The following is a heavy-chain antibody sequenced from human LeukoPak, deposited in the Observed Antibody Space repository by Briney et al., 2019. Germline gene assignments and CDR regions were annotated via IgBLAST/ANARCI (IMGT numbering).Heavy chain of an antibody. CDR3: ARGVGDLGDY. CDR1: GYTFTSYG. D-gene: IGHD3-16*01. Sequence: ASVKVSCKASGYTFTSYGIGWVRQAPGQGLEWMGWMSPNSGNTDYAQKFQGRVTMTRDTSINTAYMELSSLRSEDTAVYYCARGVGDLGDYWGQGTLVTVSS. V-gene: IGHV1-8*02. CDR2: MSPNSGNT. J-gene: IGHJ4*02.